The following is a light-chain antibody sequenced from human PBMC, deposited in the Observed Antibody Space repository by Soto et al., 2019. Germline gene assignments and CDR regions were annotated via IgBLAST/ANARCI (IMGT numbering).Light chain of an antibody. Sequence: QSALTQPASVSGSPGQSITISCTGTSSDVGGYNYVSWYQQHPGKAPKLLILDVSHRPSGVSNRFSGSKSGNTASLTISGLQADDEADYYCNSYTSARTVVFGGGTKLTVL. V-gene: IGLV2-14*01. CDR3: NSYTSARTVV. CDR1: SSDVGGYNY. J-gene: IGLJ2*01. CDR2: DVS.